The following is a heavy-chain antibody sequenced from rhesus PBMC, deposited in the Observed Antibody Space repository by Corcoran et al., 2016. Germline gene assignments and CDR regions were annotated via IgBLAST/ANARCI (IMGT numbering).Heavy chain of an antibody. D-gene: IGHD4-23*01. Sequence: QVQLVQSGPEVKQPGASVQVPCKASGSSFTPYGMHWVRTAPGQGLEWMGWMNTYTGNPTYAQGFTERFVFSMDTSVSTVYLQISSLKAEDTAVYYCARSNTVTVFDYWGQGVLVTVSS. CDR1: GSSFTPYG. CDR2: MNTYTGNP. CDR3: ARSNTVTVFDY. V-gene: IGHV7-193*01. J-gene: IGHJ4*01.